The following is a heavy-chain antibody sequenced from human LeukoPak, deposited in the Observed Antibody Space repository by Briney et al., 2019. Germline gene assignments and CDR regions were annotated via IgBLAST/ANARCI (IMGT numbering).Heavy chain of an antibody. Sequence: GGSLRLSCAVSGFIFSRYWMHWVRHSPGKGLVWVSRMNTDGCRIYYADSVKGRFIISRDNAKNTLYLQMNSLGAEHTAVYFCSSDFTGSDDFWGQGSLVTVSS. CDR2: MNTDGCRI. J-gene: IGHJ4*02. CDR1: GFIFSRYW. CDR3: SSDFTGSDDF. D-gene: IGHD6-19*01. V-gene: IGHV3-74*01.